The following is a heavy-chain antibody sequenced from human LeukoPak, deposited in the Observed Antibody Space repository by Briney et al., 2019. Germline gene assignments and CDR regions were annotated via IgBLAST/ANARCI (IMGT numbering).Heavy chain of an antibody. CDR2: IIPIFGTA. J-gene: IGHJ4*02. CDR1: GGTFSSYA. V-gene: IGHV1-69*06. D-gene: IGHD3-9*01. Sequence: SVKVSCKASGGTFSSYATSWVRQAPGPGLEWMGGIIPIFGTANYAQKFQGRVTITADKSTSTAYMALSSLRSEDTAVYYCAIALRYFDWLLSYIDYWGQGTLVTVSS. CDR3: AIALRYFDWLLSYIDY.